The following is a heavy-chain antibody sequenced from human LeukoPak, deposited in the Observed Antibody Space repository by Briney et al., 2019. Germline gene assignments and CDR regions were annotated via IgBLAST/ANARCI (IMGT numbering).Heavy chain of an antibody. J-gene: IGHJ4*02. CDR2: IYSGGET. Sequence: GGSLRLSCAASGFSVSNTYISWVRQAPGKGLEWVSIIYSGGETYYTDSVKGRFTISRGNSENTVYLQMNSLTVEDTAVYYCAKAHCGSASCSRADYWGKGTQVTVPS. CDR1: GFSVSNTY. CDR3: AKAHCGSASCSRADY. V-gene: IGHV3-53*01. D-gene: IGHD2-2*01.